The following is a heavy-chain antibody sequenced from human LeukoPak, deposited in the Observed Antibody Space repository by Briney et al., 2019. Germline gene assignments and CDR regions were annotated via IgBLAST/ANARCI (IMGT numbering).Heavy chain of an antibody. CDR2: ISYDGSNK. J-gene: IGHJ4*02. CDR3: ARDPGITVTMIAQNPRGLFDY. V-gene: IGHV3-30-3*01. D-gene: IGHD3-22*01. CDR1: GFTFSSYA. Sequence: GGSLRLSCAASGFTFSSYAMHWVRQAPGKGLEWVAVISYDGSNKYYADSVKGRFTISRDNSKNTLYLQMNSLRAEDTAVYYCARDPGITVTMIAQNPRGLFDYWGQGTLVTVSS.